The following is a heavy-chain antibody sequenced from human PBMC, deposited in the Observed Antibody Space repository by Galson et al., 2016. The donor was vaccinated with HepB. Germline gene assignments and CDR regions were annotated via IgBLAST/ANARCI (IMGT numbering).Heavy chain of an antibody. CDR1: GSNFITYW. Sequence: QSGAEVKKPGESLRISCMGSGSNFITYWISWVRQMPGKGLEWMGSIDPSDSYTNYSPSFQGHVTISTDRSISTAYLQWSSLKASDTAIYYWAIRLYSSGSFDYWGQGTLVTVAS. CDR3: AIRLYSSGSFDY. V-gene: IGHV5-10-1*01. CDR2: IDPSDSYT. J-gene: IGHJ4*02. D-gene: IGHD6-19*01.